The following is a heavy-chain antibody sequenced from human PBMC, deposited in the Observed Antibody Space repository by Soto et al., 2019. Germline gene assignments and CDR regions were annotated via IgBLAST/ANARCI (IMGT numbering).Heavy chain of an antibody. Sequence: GGSLRLSCAASGFTFSNFDMHWVRQTTGKGLEWVSAIDIAGATYYADSVKGRFTISREKAKNSLYLQMNSLRADDTAVYYCARAARWLQARYFDLWGRGTLVTVSS. CDR3: ARAARWLQARYFDL. CDR2: IDIAGAT. J-gene: IGHJ2*01. V-gene: IGHV3-13*01. CDR1: GFTFSNFD. D-gene: IGHD5-12*01.